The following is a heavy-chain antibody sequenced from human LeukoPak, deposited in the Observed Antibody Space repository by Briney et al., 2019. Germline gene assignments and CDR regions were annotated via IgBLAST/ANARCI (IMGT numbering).Heavy chain of an antibody. J-gene: IGHJ3*02. CDR3: ANQARVLRYFDWLLSQRSPKGPNDAFDI. Sequence: PSETLSLTCTVSGGSISSSSYYWGWIRQPPGKGLEWIGSIYYSGSTYYNPSLKSRVTISVDTSKNQFSLKLSSVTAADTAVYYCANQARVLRYFDWLLSQRSPKGPNDAFDIWGQGTMVTVSS. CDR1: GGSISSSSYY. D-gene: IGHD3-9*01. CDR2: IYYSGST. V-gene: IGHV4-39*01.